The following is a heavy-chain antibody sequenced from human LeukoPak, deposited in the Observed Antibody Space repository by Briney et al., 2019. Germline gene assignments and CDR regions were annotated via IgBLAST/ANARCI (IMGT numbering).Heavy chain of an antibody. V-gene: IGHV4-31*03. D-gene: IGHD3-10*01. CDR2: IYYSGST. CDR1: GGSISSGGYY. CDR3: ARDPGDGYYYYGMDA. Sequence: SQTLSLTCTVSGGSISSGGYYWSWIRQHPGKGLEWIGYIYYSGSTYYNPSLKSRVTISVDTSKNQFSLKLSSVTAADTAVYYCARDPGDGYYYYGMDAWGQGTLVTVSS. J-gene: IGHJ6*02.